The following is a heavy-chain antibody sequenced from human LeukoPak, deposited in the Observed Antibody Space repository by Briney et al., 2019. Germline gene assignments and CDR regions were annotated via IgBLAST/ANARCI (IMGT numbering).Heavy chain of an antibody. CDR1: GFSFRDYY. J-gene: IGHJ4*02. Sequence: PGGSLRLSCEASGFSFRDYYMAWIRKAPGKGLEWVAISYSGNTTYCADSVRGRFTISRDKSKNRLHLQMNSLRAEDTAVYYCATYSSGRRGYYFDSWGQGTLVTVSS. V-gene: IGHV3-66*01. CDR2: SYSGNTT. D-gene: IGHD6-19*01. CDR3: ATYSSGRRGYYFDS.